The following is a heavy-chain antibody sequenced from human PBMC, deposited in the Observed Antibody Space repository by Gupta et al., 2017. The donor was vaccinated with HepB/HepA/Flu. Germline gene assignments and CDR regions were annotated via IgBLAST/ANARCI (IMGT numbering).Heavy chain of an antibody. J-gene: IGHJ5*02. D-gene: IGHD6-6*01. CDR2: MNPNSGNT. CDR3: ARVGRNIADRLRGAYSWFDP. V-gene: IGHV1-8*03. CDR1: GYSFISYD. Sequence: QVQLVQSGAEVMKPGASVTVSCKASGYSFISYDINWVRQATGQGLEWMGWMNPNSGNTGYAQKFQGRVTFTRNTSISTAYMDVSSLRSEDTAVYYCARVGRNIADRLRGAYSWFDPWGQGTLVTVSS.